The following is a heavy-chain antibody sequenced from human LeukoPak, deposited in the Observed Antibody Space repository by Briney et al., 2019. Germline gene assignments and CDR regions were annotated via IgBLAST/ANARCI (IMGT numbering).Heavy chain of an antibody. V-gene: IGHV3-30-3*01. J-gene: IGHJ4*02. CDR3: ARDRAHCGGDCPKFDY. D-gene: IGHD2-21*02. Sequence: GGSLRLSCAASGFTFSSYAMHWVRQAPGKGLEWVAVISYDGSNKYYADSVKGRFTISRDNSKNTLYLQMNSLRAEDTAVYYCARDRAHCGGDCPKFDYWGQGTLVTVSS. CDR1: GFTFSSYA. CDR2: ISYDGSNK.